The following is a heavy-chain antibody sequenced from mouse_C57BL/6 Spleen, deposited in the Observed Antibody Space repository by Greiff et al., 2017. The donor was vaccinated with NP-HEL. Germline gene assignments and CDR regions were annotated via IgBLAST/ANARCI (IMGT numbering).Heavy chain of an antibody. D-gene: IGHD1-1*01. V-gene: IGHV1-69*01. CDR1: GYTFTSYW. J-gene: IGHJ3*01. Sequence: VQLQQPGAELVMPGASVKLSCKASGYTFTSYWMHWVKQRPGQGLEWIGEIDPSDSYTNYNQKFKGKSTLTVDKSSSTAYMQLSSLTSEDSAVYYCARGGFTTVVPFAYWGQGTLVTVSA. CDR3: ARGGFTTVVPFAY. CDR2: IDPSDSYT.